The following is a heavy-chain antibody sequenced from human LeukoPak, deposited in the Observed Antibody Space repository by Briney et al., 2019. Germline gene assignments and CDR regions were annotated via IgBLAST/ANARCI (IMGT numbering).Heavy chain of an antibody. J-gene: IGHJ4*02. D-gene: IGHD5-12*01. Sequence: GGSLRLSCAASGFTFSSYAMHWVRQAPGKGLEWVAVISYDGSNKYYADSVKGRFTISRDNSKNTLYLQMNSLRAEDTAVYYCARDRSRVDMVATIYWGQGTLVTVSS. CDR1: GFTFSSYA. CDR3: ARDRSRVDMVATIY. CDR2: ISYDGSNK. V-gene: IGHV3-30*04.